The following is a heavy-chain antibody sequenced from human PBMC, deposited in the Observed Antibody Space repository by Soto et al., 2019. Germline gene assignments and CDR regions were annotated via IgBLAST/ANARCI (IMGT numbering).Heavy chain of an antibody. CDR2: IYPGDSDT. CDR1: GYSFTSNW. CDR3: ARLYGVTAIRPWFDP. V-gene: IGHV5-51*01. D-gene: IGHD2-21*02. Sequence: LGESLKISCKGSGYSFTSNWVGWVRQMPGKGLEWMGIIYPGDSDTRYSPSFQGQVTISADKSISTAYLQWSSLKASDTAMYYCARLYGVTAIRPWFDPWGQGTLVTVSS. J-gene: IGHJ5*02.